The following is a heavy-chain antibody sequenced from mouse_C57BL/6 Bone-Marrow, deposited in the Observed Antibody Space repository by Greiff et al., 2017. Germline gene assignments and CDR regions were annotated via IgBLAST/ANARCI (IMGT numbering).Heavy chain of an antibody. CDR2: IYPRSGNT. CDR1: GYTFTSYG. J-gene: IGHJ2*01. Sequence: VQLQQSGAELARPGASVKLSCKASGYTFTSYGLSWVKQRTGQGLEWIGEIYPRSGNTYSNEKFKGKATLTADKSSSTAYMELLSLTSEDSAGYFCARINGVDFDYWGQGTTLTVSS. CDR3: ARINGVDFDY. V-gene: IGHV1-81*01.